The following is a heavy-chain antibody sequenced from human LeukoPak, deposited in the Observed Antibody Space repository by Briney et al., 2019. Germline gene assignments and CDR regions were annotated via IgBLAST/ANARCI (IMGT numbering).Heavy chain of an antibody. CDR1: GDSISIYY. D-gene: IGHD2-15*01. Sequence: PSETLSLTCTVSGDSISIYYWSWIRQPPGKGLEWIGYIYNSGSTNYNPSLKSRVTISVDTSKNQFSLKLSSVTAADTAVYYCARGYCSGGSCGYYYYIDVWGKGTTVTVSS. CDR2: IYNSGST. J-gene: IGHJ6*03. CDR3: ARGYCSGGSCGYYYYIDV. V-gene: IGHV4-59*12.